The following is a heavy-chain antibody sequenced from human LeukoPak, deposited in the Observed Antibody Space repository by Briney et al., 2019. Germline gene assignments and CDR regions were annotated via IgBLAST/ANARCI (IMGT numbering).Heavy chain of an antibody. D-gene: IGHD5-12*01. CDR1: GYSLTNYW. J-gene: IGHJ4*02. CDR2: IYTGDSDT. CDR3: ARRDSGYEFFDY. V-gene: IGHV5-51*01. Sequence: GESLKISCKGSGYSLTNYWNGWVRQMPGKDLEWMGIIYTGDSDTRYSPSFQGQVTISADKSFTTAYLQWNSLKASDTAMYYCARRDSGYEFFDYWGQGTLVTVSS.